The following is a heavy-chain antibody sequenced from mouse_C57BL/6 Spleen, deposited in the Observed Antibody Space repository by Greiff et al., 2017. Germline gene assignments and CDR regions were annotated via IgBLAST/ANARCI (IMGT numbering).Heavy chain of an antibody. CDR1: GYTFTSYW. CDR3: ARRELGPAWFAY. Sequence: QVQLQQSGAELVMPGASVKLSCKASGYTFTSYWMHWVKQRPGQGLEWIGEIDPSDSYTNYNQKFKGKSTLTVDKSSSTAYMQLSSLTSEDSAVYYCARRELGPAWFAYWGQGTLVTVSA. V-gene: IGHV1-69*01. D-gene: IGHD4-1*01. CDR2: IDPSDSYT. J-gene: IGHJ3*01.